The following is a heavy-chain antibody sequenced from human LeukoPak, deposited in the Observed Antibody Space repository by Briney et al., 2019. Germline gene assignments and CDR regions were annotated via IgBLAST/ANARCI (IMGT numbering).Heavy chain of an antibody. Sequence: GGSLRLSCVASGFTFNIYAMSWVRQAPGKGLEWVSSITSRDGTTFYTDSVKGRFTISRDNSKNTLYLQLNSLRAEDTAVYYCARDRPNYYHSSGHYYRRDGDFWGQGTLVTVPS. J-gene: IGHJ4*02. CDR2: ITSRDGTT. V-gene: IGHV3-23*01. D-gene: IGHD3-22*01. CDR1: GFTFNIYA. CDR3: ARDRPNYYHSSGHYYRRDGDF.